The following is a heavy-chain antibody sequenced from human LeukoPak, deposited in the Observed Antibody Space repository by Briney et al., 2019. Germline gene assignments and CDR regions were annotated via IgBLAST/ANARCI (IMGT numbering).Heavy chain of an antibody. Sequence: SETLSLTCAVYGGSFSGYYWSWIRQPPGKGLEWIGEINHSGSTNYNPPLKSRVTISVDTSKNQFSLKLSSVTAADTAVYYCARAGSDYYDSSGYPMRTCPFDYWGQGTLVTVSS. D-gene: IGHD3-22*01. CDR2: INHSGST. CDR3: ARAGSDYYDSSGYPMRTCPFDY. CDR1: GGSFSGYY. J-gene: IGHJ4*02. V-gene: IGHV4-34*01.